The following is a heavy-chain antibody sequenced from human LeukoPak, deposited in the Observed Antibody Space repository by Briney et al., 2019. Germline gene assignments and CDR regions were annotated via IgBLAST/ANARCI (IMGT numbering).Heavy chain of an antibody. Sequence: TSETLSLTCTVSGGPISSYYWSWIRQPAGKGLEWIGRIYTSGSTNYNPSLKSRVTMSVDTSKNQFSLKLSSVTAADTAVYYCARDLTDHYYYYYMDVWGKGTTVTVSS. CDR1: GGPISSYY. V-gene: IGHV4-4*07. J-gene: IGHJ6*03. CDR3: ARDLTDHYYYYYMDV. D-gene: IGHD7-27*01. CDR2: IYTSGST.